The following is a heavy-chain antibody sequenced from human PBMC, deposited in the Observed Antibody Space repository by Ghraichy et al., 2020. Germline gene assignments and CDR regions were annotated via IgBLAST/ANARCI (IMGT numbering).Heavy chain of an antibody. J-gene: IGHJ4*02. D-gene: IGHD3-10*01. CDR1: GGTFSSYA. CDR3: ARGTLRAPGVSNPRSSVRYFDY. V-gene: IGHV1-69*13. Sequence: SVKVSCKASGGTFSSYAISWVRQAPGQGLEWMGGIIPIFGTANYAQKFQGRVTITADESTRTAYMELSSLRSEDTAVYYCARGTLRAPGVSNPRSSVRYFDYWGQGTLVTVSP. CDR2: IIPIFGTA.